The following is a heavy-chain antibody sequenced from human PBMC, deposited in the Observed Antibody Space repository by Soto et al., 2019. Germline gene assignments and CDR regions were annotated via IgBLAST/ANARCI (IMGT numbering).Heavy chain of an antibody. D-gene: IGHD6-13*01. Sequence: EVQLLESGGGLVQPGGSLRLSCTASGFTFSSYAMSWVRQAPGKGLEWVSAISSGGGSTYYADSVKGRFTISRDNSKNTLYLQMNSLRAEDTAVYYCAKGAAAGFYYYYGMDVWGQGTTVTVSS. CDR1: GFTFSSYA. CDR2: ISSGGGST. J-gene: IGHJ6*02. V-gene: IGHV3-23*01. CDR3: AKGAAAGFYYYYGMDV.